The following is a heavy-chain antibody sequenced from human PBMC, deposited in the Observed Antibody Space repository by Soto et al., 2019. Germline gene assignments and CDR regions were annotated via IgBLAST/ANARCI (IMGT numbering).Heavy chain of an antibody. CDR2: ISYDGSNK. D-gene: IGHD5-12*01. CDR1: GFTFSSYA. CDR3: AREGEEDGGYGETFDY. Sequence: QVQLVESGGGVVQPGRSLRLSCAASGFTFSSYAMHWVRQAPGKGLEWVAVISYDGSNKYYADSVKGRFTISRDNSKNTLYLQMNSLRAEDTAVYYCAREGEEDGGYGETFDYWGQGTLVTVSS. V-gene: IGHV3-30-3*01. J-gene: IGHJ4*02.